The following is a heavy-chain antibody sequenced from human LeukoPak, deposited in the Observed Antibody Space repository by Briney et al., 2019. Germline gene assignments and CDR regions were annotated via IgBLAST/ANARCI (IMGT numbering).Heavy chain of an antibody. J-gene: IGHJ4*02. CDR3: ARGPPPMFRGLIRRFENDS. V-gene: IGHV4-34*01. CDR2: IDNSGRT. CDR1: GGSFSGYY. Sequence: SETLSLTCAVSGGSFSGYYWTWIRQPPGKGLEWIGEIDNSGRTNYNPSLKSRLTISVDTSKDQFSLRLSSVTATDSAVYYCARGPPPMFRGLIRRFENDSWGQGTLVTVSS. D-gene: IGHD3-10*01.